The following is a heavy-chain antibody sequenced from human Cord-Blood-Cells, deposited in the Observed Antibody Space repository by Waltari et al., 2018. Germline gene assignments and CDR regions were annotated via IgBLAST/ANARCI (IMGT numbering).Heavy chain of an antibody. CDR2: ISYDGSNK. V-gene: IGHV3-30*04. D-gene: IGHD2-2*02. J-gene: IGHJ4*02. CDR3: ASGKGYRAG. Sequence: QVQLVESGGGVVQPGRSLRLSCAASGFTFSSYAMHWVRQAPGEGREWVAVISYDGSNKYYADSVKGRFTISRDNSKNTLYLQMNSLRAEDTAVYYCASGKGYRAGWGQGTLVTVSS. CDR1: GFTFSSYA.